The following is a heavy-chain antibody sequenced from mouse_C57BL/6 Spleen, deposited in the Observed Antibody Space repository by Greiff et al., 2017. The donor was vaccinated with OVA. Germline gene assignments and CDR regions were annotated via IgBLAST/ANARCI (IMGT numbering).Heavy chain of an antibody. J-gene: IGHJ3*01. CDR3: TGPTGPWFAY. Sequence: EVQLQESGGGLVQPGGSMKLSCVASGFTFSNYWMNWVRQSPEKGLEWVAQIRLKSDNYATHYAESVKGRFTISRDDSKSSVYLQMNNLRAEDTGIYYCTGPTGPWFAYWGQGTLVTVSA. D-gene: IGHD4-1*02. CDR2: IRLKSDNYAT. V-gene: IGHV6-3*01. CDR1: GFTFSNYW.